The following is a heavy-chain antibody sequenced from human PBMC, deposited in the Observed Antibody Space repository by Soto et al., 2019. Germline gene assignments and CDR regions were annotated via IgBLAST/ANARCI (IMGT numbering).Heavy chain of an antibody. V-gene: IGHV5-51*01. CDR1: GYTFSTYW. CDR2: IYPGDSDA. Sequence: GESRKISCKGSGYTFSTYWIGWVRQVPGKGLEWMGIIYPGDSDARYSPSFQGQVTISADKSLTTAYMQWTSLRASDSGIYYCARVGCICGNCYPTEVLNDWRQGTQVTVYS. CDR3: ARVGCICGNCYPTEVLND. J-gene: IGHJ1*01. D-gene: IGHD2-15*01.